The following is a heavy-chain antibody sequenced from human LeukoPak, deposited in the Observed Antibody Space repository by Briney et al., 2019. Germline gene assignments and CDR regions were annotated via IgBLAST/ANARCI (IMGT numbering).Heavy chain of an antibody. Sequence: GGSLRLSCAASGFTFSGYGMHWVRQAPGKGLEWEALTWYDGSNKYYADSVKGRFTISRDNADNTLYLQMNSLRAEDTAVYYCARDLGYTSGHPFDFWGQGTLVTVSS. V-gene: IGHV3-33*01. CDR3: ARDLGYTSGHPFDF. CDR1: GFTFSGYG. D-gene: IGHD6-19*01. J-gene: IGHJ4*02. CDR2: TWYDGSNK.